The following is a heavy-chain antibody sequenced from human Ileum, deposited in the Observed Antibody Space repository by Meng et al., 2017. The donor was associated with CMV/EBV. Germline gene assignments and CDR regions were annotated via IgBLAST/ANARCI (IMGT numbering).Heavy chain of an antibody. CDR1: GFTFSSHD. D-gene: IGHD2-15*01. CDR3: VRDSPRIEDFDH. Sequence: GESLKISCAASGFTFSSHDMNWVRQAPGKGLEWVSYIGLSDDAMSYAESVQGRFTVSRDDAKNLLYLQMNSLGVEDTAVYYCVRDSPRIEDFDHWGQGTLVTVSS. CDR2: IGLSDDAM. V-gene: IGHV3-48*04. J-gene: IGHJ4*02.